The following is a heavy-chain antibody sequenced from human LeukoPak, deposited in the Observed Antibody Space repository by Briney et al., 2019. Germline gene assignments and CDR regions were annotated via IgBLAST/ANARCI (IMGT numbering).Heavy chain of an antibody. CDR2: INPNSGGT. Sequence: ASVKVSCKASGYPFTAYYMHWVRQAPGQGLEWMGWINPNSGGTHYAQKFQCRVTMTRDTSISTAYMELSRLRSDDTAVYYCARDRDYYDSSVGYWGQGTLVTVSP. CDR3: ARDRDYYDSSVGY. CDR1: GYPFTAYY. V-gene: IGHV1-2*02. J-gene: IGHJ4*02. D-gene: IGHD3-22*01.